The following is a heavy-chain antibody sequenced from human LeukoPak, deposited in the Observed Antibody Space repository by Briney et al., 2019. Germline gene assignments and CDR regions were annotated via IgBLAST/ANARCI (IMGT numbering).Heavy chain of an antibody. CDR3: ARLISGSGWGIDY. J-gene: IGHJ4*02. V-gene: IGHV4-39*01. Sequence: PSETLSLTCTVSGGSISSSSYYWGWIRQPPGKGLEWIGSIYYSGSTYYNPSLKSRVTISVDTSKNQFSLKLSSVTAADTAVYYCARLISGSGWGIDYWGQGTLVTVSP. D-gene: IGHD6-19*01. CDR1: GGSISSSSYY. CDR2: IYYSGST.